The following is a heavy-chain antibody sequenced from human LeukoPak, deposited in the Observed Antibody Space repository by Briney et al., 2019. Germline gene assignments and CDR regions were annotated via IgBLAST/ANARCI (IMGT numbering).Heavy chain of an antibody. CDR2: VYNRGTT. V-gene: IGHV4-59*01. J-gene: IGHJ5*02. CDR3: ARSPGFVDTTSGEWFDP. Sequence: PSETLSLTCSVSNGSISRYYWNWIRQPPGKGLEWTGYVYNRGTTSYNPSLESRVTISVDTSRSQFSLNLRSVTAADSAVYYCARSPGFVDTTSGEWFDPWGQGALVTVSS. D-gene: IGHD3-10*01. CDR1: NGSISRYY.